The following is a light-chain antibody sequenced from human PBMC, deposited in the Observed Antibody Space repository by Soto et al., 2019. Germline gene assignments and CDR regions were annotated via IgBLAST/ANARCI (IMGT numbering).Light chain of an antibody. CDR2: DAS. Sequence: EIVMTHSPATLSLSPGERATLSCRASQSVSSYLAWYQQKPGQAPRLLIYDASNRATGIPARFSGSGSGTDFTLTISSLEPEDFAVYYCQQYGSSGTFGQGTKVDIK. CDR1: QSVSSY. V-gene: IGKV3-11*01. CDR3: QQYGSSGT. J-gene: IGKJ1*01.